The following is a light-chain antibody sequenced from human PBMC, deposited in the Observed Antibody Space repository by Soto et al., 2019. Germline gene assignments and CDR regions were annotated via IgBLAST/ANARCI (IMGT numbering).Light chain of an antibody. V-gene: IGLV2-23*02. J-gene: IGLJ1*01. CDR2: EVS. CDR3: YSYAGDTTYYV. CDR1: SSDVGIYNL. Sequence: QSVLSQPASVSGSRGQSIAISCTGTSSDVGIYNLVSWYQQHPGKAPKLIIYEVSKRPSGVSDRFSGSKSGSTASLTISGLQAEDEADYYCYSYAGDTTYYVFGTGTKVTVL.